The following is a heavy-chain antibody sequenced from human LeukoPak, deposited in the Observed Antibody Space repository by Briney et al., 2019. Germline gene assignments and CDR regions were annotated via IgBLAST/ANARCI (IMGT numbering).Heavy chain of an antibody. CDR3: AKDRVGRSGYDPSSGY. D-gene: IGHD3-22*01. J-gene: IGHJ4*02. CDR1: GFTFSNYG. Sequence: GGSLRLSCAASGFTFSNYGMHWVRQAPGKGLEWVAVISFDGSNKSYGDSVKGRFTISRDNSKNTLYPQMDSLRAEDTAVYYCAKDRVGRSGYDPSSGYWGQGTLVTVSS. CDR2: ISFDGSNK. V-gene: IGHV3-30*18.